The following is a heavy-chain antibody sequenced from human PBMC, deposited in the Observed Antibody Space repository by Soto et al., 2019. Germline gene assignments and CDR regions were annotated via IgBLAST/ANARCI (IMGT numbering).Heavy chain of an antibody. CDR1: GGSINSGGYY. V-gene: IGHV4-31*03. Sequence: QVQLQESGPGLVKPSQSLSLTCSVSGGSINSGGYYWSWIRQHPGKGLEWIGSIFYSGSTYYNPSLKRRVTISVDTSKNQFSLKLKSVTVADTAVYYCARDRGDYDFWGGTGGYFDFWGQGTLVTVSS. CDR3: ARDRGDYDFWGGTGGYFDF. J-gene: IGHJ4*02. CDR2: IFYSGST. D-gene: IGHD3-3*01.